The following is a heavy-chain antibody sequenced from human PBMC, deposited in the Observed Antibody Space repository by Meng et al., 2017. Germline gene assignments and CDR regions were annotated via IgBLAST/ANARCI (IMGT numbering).Heavy chain of an antibody. CDR1: GFTFSSYG. Sequence: GGSLRLSCAASGFTFSSYGMHWVRQAPGKGLEWVAVIWYDGSNKYYADSVKGRFTISRDNSKNTLYLQMNSLRAEDTAVYYCARDLTGVLLWFGDRQDAFDIWGQGTMVTVSS. CDR2: IWYDGSNK. D-gene: IGHD3-10*01. J-gene: IGHJ3*02. CDR3: ARDLTGVLLWFGDRQDAFDI. V-gene: IGHV3-33*01.